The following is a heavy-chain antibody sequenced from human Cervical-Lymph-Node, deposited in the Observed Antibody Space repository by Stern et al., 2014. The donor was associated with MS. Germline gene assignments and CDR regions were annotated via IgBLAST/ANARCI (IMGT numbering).Heavy chain of an antibody. J-gene: IGHJ4*02. Sequence: EVQLVQSGAEVKKPGESLKISCKGSGYSFTRYWIGWVRQMPGKGLEWMWIIYPGDSDTRYSPSFQGQVTISVDKFISTAHLQWSSLKASDTAMYYCASSSMGATGAFDYWGQGTLLTVSS. CDR1: GYSFTRYW. CDR2: IYPGDSDT. CDR3: ASSSMGATGAFDY. V-gene: IGHV5-51*03. D-gene: IGHD1-26*01.